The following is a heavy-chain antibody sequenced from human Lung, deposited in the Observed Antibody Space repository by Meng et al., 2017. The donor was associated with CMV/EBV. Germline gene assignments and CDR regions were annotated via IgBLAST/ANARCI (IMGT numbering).Heavy chain of an antibody. CDR1: GFTFSSYS. D-gene: IGHD2-2*01. J-gene: IGHJ6*02. Sequence: GSXKISXAASGFTFSSYSMNWVRQAPGKGLEWVSSISSSSSYIYYADSVKGRFTISRDNAKNALYLQMNSLRAEDTAVYYCARCQLAEDYYGMDVWGQGATVTVSS. CDR2: ISSSSSYI. V-gene: IGHV3-21*01. CDR3: ARCQLAEDYYGMDV.